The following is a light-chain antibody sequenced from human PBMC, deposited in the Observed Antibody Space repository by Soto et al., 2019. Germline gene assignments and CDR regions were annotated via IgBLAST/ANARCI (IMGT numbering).Light chain of an antibody. V-gene: IGKV1-5*01. CDR2: DTF. CDR1: QYISSW. Sequence: DIQMTQSPSSLSASIGDRVTITCRASQYISSWLAWYQQKPGKAPKLLMFDTFSLESGVPSRFSGSRSGTEFTLTISSLQPDYYATYYCEPYNSYSPLTFGGGTKVEIK. CDR3: EPYNSYSPLT. J-gene: IGKJ4*01.